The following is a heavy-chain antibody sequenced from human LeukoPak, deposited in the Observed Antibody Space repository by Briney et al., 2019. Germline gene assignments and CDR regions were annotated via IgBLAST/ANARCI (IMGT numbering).Heavy chain of an antibody. J-gene: IGHJ6*03. V-gene: IGHV3-30*02. D-gene: IGHD3-22*01. CDR2: IRYDGSNK. CDR1: GFTFSSYG. CDR3: ASKDYYDSSGLNYYYYMDV. Sequence: GGSLRLSCAASGFTFSSYGMHWVRQAPGKGLEWVAFIRYDGSNKYYADSVKGRFTISRDNSKNTLYLQMNSLRAEDTAVYYCASKDYYDSSGLNYYYYMDVWGKGTTVTISS.